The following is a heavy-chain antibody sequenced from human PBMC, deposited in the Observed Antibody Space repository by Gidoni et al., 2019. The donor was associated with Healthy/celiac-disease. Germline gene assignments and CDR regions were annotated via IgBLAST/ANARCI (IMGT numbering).Heavy chain of an antibody. CDR2: IYYSGST. V-gene: IGHV4-59*08. CDR3: ARQILVRGVIRPYYYGMDV. D-gene: IGHD3-10*01. CDR1: GGSISLYY. J-gene: IGHJ6*02. Sequence: QVQLQASGPGLVKPSATLSLTCTVSGGSISLYYWSWIRQPPGKGLEWFGYIYYSGSTNYNPSLKSRVTISVDTSKNQFSLKLSSVTAADTAVYYCARQILVRGVIRPYYYGMDVWGQGTTVTVSS.